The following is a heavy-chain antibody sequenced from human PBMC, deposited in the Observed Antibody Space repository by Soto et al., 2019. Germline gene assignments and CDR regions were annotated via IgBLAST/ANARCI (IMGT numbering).Heavy chain of an antibody. D-gene: IGHD1-26*01. J-gene: IGHJ4*02. Sequence: GGSLRLSCAASGFTFSSYSMHWVRQAPGKGLVWVSRINSDGSSTSYADSVKGRFTISRDNAKNTLYLQMNSLRAEDTAVYYCTRVGVGAYYFDYWGQGTLVTVSS. CDR1: GFTFSSYS. CDR3: TRVGVGAYYFDY. CDR2: INSDGSST. V-gene: IGHV3-74*01.